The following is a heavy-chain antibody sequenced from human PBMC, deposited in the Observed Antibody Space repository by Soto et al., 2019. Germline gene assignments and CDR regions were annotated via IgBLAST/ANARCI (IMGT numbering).Heavy chain of an antibody. D-gene: IGHD3-3*01. J-gene: IGHJ6*02. CDR2: IRSKANGGTT. CDR3: TRGFLEWSLHYYYYGMDV. CDR1: GFTFGAYS. Sequence: PAGSLRLSCTASGFTFGAYSMSWVRQAPGKGLEWVGFIRSKANGGTTEYATSVKGRFTISRDDSKSIAYLQMNSLKTENTAVYYCTRGFLEWSLHYYYYGMDVWGQGTTVTVSS. V-gene: IGHV3-49*04.